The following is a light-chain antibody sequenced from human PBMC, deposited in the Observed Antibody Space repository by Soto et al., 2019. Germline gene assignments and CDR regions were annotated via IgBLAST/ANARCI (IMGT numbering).Light chain of an antibody. J-gene: IGLJ1*01. CDR2: EVS. CDR3: NSYTSSTAYV. V-gene: IGLV2-14*01. CDR1: SSDVGRYNY. Sequence: QSALTQPASVSGSPGQSITISCTGASSDVGRYNYVSWYQLHPCKAPKLIIYEVSNRPSGVSNRFSGSKSGNTASLTISGLRAEDEADYYCNSYTSSTAYVFGTGTKVTVL.